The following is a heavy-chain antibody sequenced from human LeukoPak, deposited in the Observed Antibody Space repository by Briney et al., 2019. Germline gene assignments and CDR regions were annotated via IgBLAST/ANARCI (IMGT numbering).Heavy chain of an antibody. CDR2: ISSRSSTI. J-gene: IGHJ4*02. CDR3: GGITRYYFDY. D-gene: IGHD4-23*01. CDR1: GFTFSSYS. V-gene: IGHV3-48*01. Sequence: AGGSLRLSCAASGFTFSSYSMNWVRQAPGKGLEWLSYISSRSSTIYYADSVKGRFTISRDNAKNSLYLQMNSLRAEDTAVYYCGGITRYYFDYWGQGTLVTVSS.